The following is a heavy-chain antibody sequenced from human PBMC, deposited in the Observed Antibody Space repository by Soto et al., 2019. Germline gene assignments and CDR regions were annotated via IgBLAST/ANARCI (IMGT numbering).Heavy chain of an antibody. CDR2: IYYSGST. V-gene: IGHV4-30-4*01. D-gene: IGHD2-8*01. Sequence: QVQLQESGPGLVKPSQTLSLTCTVSGGSISSGDYYWSWIRQPPGKGLEWIGYIYYSGSTYYNPSLKSRVTISVDTSKNQFSLKLSSVTAADTAVYYCARDSLHCTNGVCYRTGYYYYGMDVWGQGTTVTVS. CDR1: GGSISSGDYY. CDR3: ARDSLHCTNGVCYRTGYYYYGMDV. J-gene: IGHJ6*02.